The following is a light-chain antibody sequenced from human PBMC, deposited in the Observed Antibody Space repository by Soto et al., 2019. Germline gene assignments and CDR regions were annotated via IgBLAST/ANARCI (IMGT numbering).Light chain of an antibody. J-gene: IGLJ1*01. CDR1: SSDVGGYNY. V-gene: IGLV2-11*01. Sequence: QSLLTNSRSVSGSPGQSVAISCTGTSSDVGGYNYVSWYQQHPGKAPKLMVYDVTKRPSGVPDRFSASKSGNTASLTISGLQADDEADYYCCSYAGSYSYVFGTGTKVTVL. CDR3: CSYAGSYSYV. CDR2: DVT.